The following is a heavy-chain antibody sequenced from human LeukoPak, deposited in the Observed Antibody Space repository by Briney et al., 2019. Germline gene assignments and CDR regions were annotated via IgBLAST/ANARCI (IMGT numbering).Heavy chain of an antibody. CDR1: GYTLTELS. D-gene: IGHD3-22*01. CDR3: ATDLERYYDSRKN. V-gene: IGHV1-24*01. CDR2: FDPEDGET. Sequence: ASVKVSCKVSGYTLTELSMHWVRQAPGKGLEWMGGFDPEDGETIYAQKFQGRVTMTEDTSTDTAYVELSSLRSEDTAVYYCATDLERYYDSRKNWGQGTLVTVSS. J-gene: IGHJ4*02.